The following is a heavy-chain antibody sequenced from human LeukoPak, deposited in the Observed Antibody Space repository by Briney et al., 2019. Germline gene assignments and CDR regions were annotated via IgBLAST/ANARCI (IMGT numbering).Heavy chain of an antibody. Sequence: ASVKVSCKASGGTFSSYAISWVRQAPGQGLEWMGWINPNSGGTNYAQKFQGRVTMTRDTSISTAYMELSRLRSDDTAVYYCARAGGSSSYYFDYWGQGTLVTVSS. CDR2: INPNSGGT. CDR3: ARAGGSSSYYFDY. V-gene: IGHV1-2*02. D-gene: IGHD6-6*01. J-gene: IGHJ4*02. CDR1: GGTFSSYA.